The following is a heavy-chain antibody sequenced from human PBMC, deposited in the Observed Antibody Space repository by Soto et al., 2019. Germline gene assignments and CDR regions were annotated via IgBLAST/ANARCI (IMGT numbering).Heavy chain of an antibody. CDR2: ISAYNGNT. D-gene: IGHD2-21*02. J-gene: IGHJ4*02. CDR3: ARVWEGDYYFDY. CDR1: GYTFTSYG. Sequence: AASVKVSCKASGYTFTSYGISWVRQAPGQGLEWMGWISAYNGNTNYAQKLQGRVTMTTDTSTSTAYMELRSLRSDDTVVYYCARVWEGDYYFDYWGQGTLVTVSS. V-gene: IGHV1-18*01.